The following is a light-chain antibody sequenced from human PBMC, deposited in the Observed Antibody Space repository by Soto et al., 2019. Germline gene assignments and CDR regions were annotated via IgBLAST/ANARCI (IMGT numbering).Light chain of an antibody. Sequence: QSALTQPASVSGSPGQSITISCTGTSSDVAYYDYVSWYQQHPDKAPKLIIYEVSNRPSGVSNRFSGSKSGNTASLTISGLQAEDEADYYCSSYTTSDTVVFGGGTKVTVL. CDR3: SSYTTSDTVV. V-gene: IGLV2-14*01. J-gene: IGLJ3*02. CDR1: SSDVAYYDY. CDR2: EVS.